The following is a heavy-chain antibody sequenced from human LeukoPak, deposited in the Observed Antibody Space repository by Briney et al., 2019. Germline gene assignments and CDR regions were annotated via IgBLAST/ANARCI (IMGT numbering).Heavy chain of an antibody. J-gene: IGHJ4*02. D-gene: IGHD6-13*01. Sequence: SETLSLTCTVSGGSIGSYYWSWIRQAPGKGLEWIGYIFYSGSTNYNPSLKSRVTISVDTSKNQFSLKLTSVTAADTAVYYCARSIGGIWYLDLFDYWGQGTLVTVSS. V-gene: IGHV4-59*08. CDR1: GGSIGSYY. CDR3: ARSIGGIWYLDLFDY. CDR2: IFYSGST.